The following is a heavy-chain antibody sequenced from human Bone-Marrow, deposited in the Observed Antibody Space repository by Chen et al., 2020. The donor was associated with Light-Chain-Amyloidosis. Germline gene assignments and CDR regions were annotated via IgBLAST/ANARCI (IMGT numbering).Heavy chain of an antibody. CDR3: ARRRDGYNFDY. V-gene: IGHV5-51*01. J-gene: IGHJ4*02. CDR2: IYPDDSDD. D-gene: IGHD5-12*01. Sequence: EVQLEQSGPEWNKPGEPLKITCKGSGYTFPKYWSGWVRQMPGKGLEWMGVIYPDDSDDRYSPSFECQVPISADKSITTAYLQWRSLKASDTAMYYCARRRDGYNFDYWGQGTLVTVSS. CDR1: GYTFPKYW.